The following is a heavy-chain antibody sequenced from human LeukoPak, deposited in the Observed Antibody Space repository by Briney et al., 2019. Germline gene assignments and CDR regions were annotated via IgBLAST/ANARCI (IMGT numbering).Heavy chain of an antibody. CDR1: GGSISSYY. D-gene: IGHD3-16*01. V-gene: IGHV4-59*12. CDR3: ARGGNDGDLGKLDY. Sequence: SETLSLTCTVSGGSISSYYWNWIRQPPGKGLEWIGYIYYSGSTNYNPSLKSRVTISVDTSKNQFSLNLTSVTAADTAVYVCARGGNDGDLGKLDYWGQGTRVTVSS. CDR2: IYYSGST. J-gene: IGHJ4*02.